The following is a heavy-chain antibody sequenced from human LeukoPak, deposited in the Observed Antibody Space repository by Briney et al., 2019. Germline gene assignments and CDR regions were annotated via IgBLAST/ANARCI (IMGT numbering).Heavy chain of an antibody. Sequence: SETLSLTCTVSGGSISSYYWSWLRQPPGKGLEWIGYIYYSGSTNYNPSLKSRVTISVDTSKNQFSLKLNSVTAADTAVYYCARAITIFGVPSRFDPWGQGTLVTVSS. CDR3: ARAITIFGVPSRFDP. V-gene: IGHV4-59*01. J-gene: IGHJ5*02. D-gene: IGHD3-3*01. CDR1: GGSISSYY. CDR2: IYYSGST.